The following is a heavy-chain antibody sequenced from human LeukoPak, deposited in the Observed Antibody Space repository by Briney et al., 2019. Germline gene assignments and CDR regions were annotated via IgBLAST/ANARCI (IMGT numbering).Heavy chain of an antibody. CDR1: GFTFGDYG. CDR3: TRSSSGWYSDY. V-gene: IGHV3-49*04. J-gene: IGHJ4*02. D-gene: IGHD6-13*01. CDR2: IRSKAYGGTT. Sequence: PGRSLRLSCTASGFTFGDYGMSWVRQAPGKGLDGVGFIRSKAYGGTTEYAASVKGRFIISRDDFKSIAYLQMNSLKTEDTAVYYCTRSSSGWYSDYWGQGTLVTVST.